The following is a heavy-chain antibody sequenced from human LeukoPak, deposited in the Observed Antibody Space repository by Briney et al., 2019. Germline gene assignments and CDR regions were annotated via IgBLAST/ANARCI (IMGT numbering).Heavy chain of an antibody. Sequence: GGSLRLSCAASGFTFSSYSMNWVRQAPGKGLEWISYISGSSKIIHWAESLKGRFTISRDNAKNSLYLQMNRLRDEDTAVYYCARDYSSSGTFFGYYYGMDVWGQGTTVTVSS. J-gene: IGHJ6*02. D-gene: IGHD2-2*01. V-gene: IGHV3-48*02. CDR3: ARDYSSSGTFFGYYYGMDV. CDR1: GFTFSSYS. CDR2: ISGSSKII.